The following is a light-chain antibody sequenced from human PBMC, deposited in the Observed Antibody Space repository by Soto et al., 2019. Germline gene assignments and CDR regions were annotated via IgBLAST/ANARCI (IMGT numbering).Light chain of an antibody. V-gene: IGKV3-20*01. CDR2: LTS. Sequence: EIVLTQSPATLSSFPGDRVTLSCRASQGVNTRLAWYQHRPGQAPRLLIYLTSNRAAGIPARFSGSGSGTDFTLTISRLEPEDFAVYYCHQYGSSPQTFGQGTKVDIK. J-gene: IGKJ1*01. CDR1: QGVNTR. CDR3: HQYGSSPQT.